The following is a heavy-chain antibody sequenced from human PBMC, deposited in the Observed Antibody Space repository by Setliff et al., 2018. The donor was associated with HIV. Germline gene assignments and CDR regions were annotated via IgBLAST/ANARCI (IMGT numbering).Heavy chain of an antibody. Sequence: ASVKVSCKASGYTFTAYYMHWVRQVPGQGLEWMGWINAYSGGTNSAQNFQGRVTMTRDTSISTAYMELSRLRSDDTAVYYCARDLDSTILFDYWGQGTLVTVSS. CDR2: INAYSGGT. V-gene: IGHV1-2*02. CDR3: ARDLDSTILFDY. J-gene: IGHJ4*02. D-gene: IGHD5-12*01. CDR1: GYTFTAYY.